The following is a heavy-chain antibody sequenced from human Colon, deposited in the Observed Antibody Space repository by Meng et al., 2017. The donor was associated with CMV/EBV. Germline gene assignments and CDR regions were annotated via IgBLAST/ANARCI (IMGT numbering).Heavy chain of an antibody. V-gene: IGHV3-21*04. CDR1: GFTFSDYI. CDR2: ISATSTYI. D-gene: IGHD1-26*01. Sequence: SCAASGFTFSDYIMNWVRQAPGKGLEWVSSISATSTYIYYADSVKGRFTISRDNSKNTVFLQMNSLRVEDTAIYYCAKSIGRWERGADYWGQGTLVTVSS. J-gene: IGHJ4*02. CDR3: AKSIGRWERGADY.